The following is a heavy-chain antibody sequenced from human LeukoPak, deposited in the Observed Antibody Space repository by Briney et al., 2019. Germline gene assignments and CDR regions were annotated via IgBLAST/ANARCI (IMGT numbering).Heavy chain of an antibody. D-gene: IGHD3-10*01. CDR2: ISYDGSNK. CDR3: ARDLSTGGVRGVLTYYFDY. Sequence: PGRSLRLSCAASGFTFSSYGMHWVRQAPGKGLEWVAVISYDGSNKYYADSVKGRFTISRDNSKNTLYLQMNSLRAEDTAVYYCARDLSTGGVRGVLTYYFDYWGQGTLVTVSS. J-gene: IGHJ4*02. CDR1: GFTFSSYG. V-gene: IGHV3-30*03.